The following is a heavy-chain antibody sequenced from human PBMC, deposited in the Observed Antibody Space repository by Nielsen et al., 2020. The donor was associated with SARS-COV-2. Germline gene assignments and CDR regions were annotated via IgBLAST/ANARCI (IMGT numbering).Heavy chain of an antibody. CDR3: AKRDTSSWFDF. CDR1: GFTFSTYA. V-gene: IGHV3-23*01. CDR2: IGGTGTNT. D-gene: IGHD6-13*01. Sequence: GGSLRLSCAASGFTFSTYAMSWLRQAPGKGLEWVSTIGGTGTNTYYADSVKGRFTISRDNSKNTLYMQMNSLRAEDTAVYYCAKRDTSSWFDFWGQGTLVTVSS. J-gene: IGHJ4*02.